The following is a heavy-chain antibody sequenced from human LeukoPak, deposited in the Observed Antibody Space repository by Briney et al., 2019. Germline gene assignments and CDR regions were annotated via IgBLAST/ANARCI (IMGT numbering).Heavy chain of an antibody. CDR3: ARGVNLEV. Sequence: GGSLSLACAASGFSFSSYWMRWVRQPPGKGLGWGSRINRGGRTTTYPSPVNGRITSARANTKNTRNRQMKSLRAEDTAVYHCARGVNLEVRGAGNTGTASS. V-gene: IGHV3-74*01. J-gene: IGHJ6*01. CDR2: INRGGRTT. CDR1: GFSFSSYW. D-gene: IGHD1-1*01.